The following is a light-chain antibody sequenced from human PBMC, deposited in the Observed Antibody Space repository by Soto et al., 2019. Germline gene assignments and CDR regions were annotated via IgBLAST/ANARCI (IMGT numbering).Light chain of an antibody. V-gene: IGKV3-20*01. CDR3: QQYGTSRT. CDR2: GAS. CDR1: QSVTNNY. Sequence: PGEIATLSCRASQSVTNNYLAWYQQRPGLAPRLLIYGASTRTAGIPDRFTGSGSGTDFTLTISRLEPEDFAVYYCQQYGTSRTFGQGTKVDIK. J-gene: IGKJ1*01.